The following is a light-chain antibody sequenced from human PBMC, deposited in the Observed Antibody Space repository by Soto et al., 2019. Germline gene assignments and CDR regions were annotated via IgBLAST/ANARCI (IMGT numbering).Light chain of an antibody. V-gene: IGKV1-5*03. CDR2: KAS. J-gene: IGKJ1*01. CDR3: KRYNSYLRT. Sequence: DIQMTQSPSTLSASVGDRVTITCRASQSINTWLAWYQQKPGKAPKLLIYKASSLEDGVPSRLSGSGFGTDFNLTFTTLQPDDFATIYCKRYNSYLRTFGQGPRWKSN. CDR1: QSINTW.